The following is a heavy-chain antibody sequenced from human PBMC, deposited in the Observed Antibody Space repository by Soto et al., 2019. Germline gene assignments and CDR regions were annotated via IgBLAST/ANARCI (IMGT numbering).Heavy chain of an antibody. Sequence: GASVKVSCKASGYTFTSYYMHWVRQAPGQGLEWMGIINPSGGSTSYAQKLQGRVTMTTDTSTSTAYMELRSLRSDDTAVYYCAVWEPFDYWGQGTLVTVSS. CDR1: GYTFTSYY. CDR3: AVWEPFDY. CDR2: INPSGGST. J-gene: IGHJ4*02. V-gene: IGHV1-46*01. D-gene: IGHD1-26*01.